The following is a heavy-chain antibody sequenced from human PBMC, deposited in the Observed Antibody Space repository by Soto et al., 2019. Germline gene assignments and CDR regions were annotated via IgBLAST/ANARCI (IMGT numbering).Heavy chain of an antibody. Sequence: SVKVSCKASGGTFSSYSFSWVRQAPGQGLEWMGRVIPILGMANYAQKFQGRVTITADKSTSPVYMELSSLRSEDTAVYYCARGGAVVVPGAVDRHNWFDPWGQGTLVTVSS. CDR3: ARGGAVVVPGAVDRHNWFDP. J-gene: IGHJ5*02. V-gene: IGHV1-69*04. D-gene: IGHD2-2*01. CDR1: GGTFSSYS. CDR2: VIPILGMA.